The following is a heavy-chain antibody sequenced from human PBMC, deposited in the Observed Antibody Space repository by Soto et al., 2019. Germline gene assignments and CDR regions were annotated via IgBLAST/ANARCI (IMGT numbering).Heavy chain of an antibody. V-gene: IGHV1-69*13. CDR3: ARVGADSYGYRAPHYFDY. CDR1: GGTFSSYA. D-gene: IGHD5-18*01. Sequence: SVKVSCKASGGTFSSYAISWVRQAPGQGLEWMGGIIPIFGTANYAQKFQGRVTITADESTSTAYMELSSLRSEDTAVYYCARVGADSYGYRAPHYFDYWGQGTLVTVSS. CDR2: IIPIFGTA. J-gene: IGHJ4*02.